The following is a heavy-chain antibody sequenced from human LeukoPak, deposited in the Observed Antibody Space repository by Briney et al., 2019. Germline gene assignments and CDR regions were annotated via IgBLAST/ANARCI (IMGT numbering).Heavy chain of an antibody. CDR1: GLTFSRYA. J-gene: IGHJ6*02. Sequence: GGSLRLSCAASGLTFSRYAMHWVRRAPGKGLEWVAVISYDGSNKYYADSVKGRFTISRDTSKNTLYLQMNSLRAEDTAVYYCAKNIGAAGTPASYYYYGMDVWGQGTTVTVSS. D-gene: IGHD6-13*01. CDR3: AKNIGAAGTPASYYYYGMDV. CDR2: ISYDGSNK. V-gene: IGHV3-30*18.